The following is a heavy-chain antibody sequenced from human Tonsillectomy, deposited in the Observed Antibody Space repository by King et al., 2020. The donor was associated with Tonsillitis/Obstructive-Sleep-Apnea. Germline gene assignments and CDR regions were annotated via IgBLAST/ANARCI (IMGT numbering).Heavy chain of an antibody. CDR3: AHSGVSAFTEYNWFDP. Sequence: TLKESGPTLVKPTQTLTLICTFSGFSLSTSGVGVGWIRQPPGKALEGLALIYWDDDKLYGPSLKSRLTITKDTSKNQVVLTMTNMDPVDTATYYCAHSGVSAFTEYNWFDPWGQGTLVTVSS. CDR2: IYWDDDK. D-gene: IGHD3-3*01. J-gene: IGHJ5*02. CDR1: GFSLSTSGVG. V-gene: IGHV2-5*05.